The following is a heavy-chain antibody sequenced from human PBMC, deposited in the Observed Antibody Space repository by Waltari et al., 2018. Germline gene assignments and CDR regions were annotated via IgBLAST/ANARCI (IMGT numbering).Heavy chain of an antibody. D-gene: IGHD6-19*01. CDR3: ARGRIAVAGARDYFDY. Sequence: QVQLVQSGAEVKKPGSSVKVSCKASGGTFSSYAISWVRQAPGQGLEWMGRIIPIFGTANYAQKFQGRVTITADKSTSTAYMELSSLRSEDTAVYYCARGRIAVAGARDYFDYWGQGTLVTVSS. J-gene: IGHJ4*02. CDR1: GGTFSSYA. CDR2: IIPIFGTA. V-gene: IGHV1-69*08.